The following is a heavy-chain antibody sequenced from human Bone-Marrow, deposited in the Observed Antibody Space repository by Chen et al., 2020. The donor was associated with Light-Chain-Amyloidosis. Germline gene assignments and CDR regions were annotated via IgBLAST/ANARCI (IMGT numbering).Heavy chain of an antibody. V-gene: IGHV5-51*01. D-gene: IGHD5-12*01. Sequence: EVQLEQSGPEVKKPGEPLKISCKGSGYTFPNYWIGWVRQMPGKGLEWMGVIYPDDSDASYSPSFEGQVTISADKSITTAYLQWRSLKASDTAMYYCARRRDGYNSDYWGQGTLVTVSS. CDR3: ARRRDGYNSDY. J-gene: IGHJ4*02. CDR2: IYPDDSDA. CDR1: GYTFPNYW.